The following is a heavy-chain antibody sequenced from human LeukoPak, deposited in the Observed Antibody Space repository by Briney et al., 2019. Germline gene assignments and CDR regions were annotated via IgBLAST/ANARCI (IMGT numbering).Heavy chain of an antibody. V-gene: IGHV3-21*01. CDR3: VRGSYGAYDY. Sequence: SGGSLRLSCAASGFNFNTYTMYWVRQAPGKGLEWVSSISSDSSYIYYADAVHGRFTVSRDNAKYSLYLQMNSLRAEDTAVYYCVRGSYGAYDYWGQGSLVTVSS. CDR1: GFNFNTYT. J-gene: IGHJ4*02. D-gene: IGHD4-17*01. CDR2: ISSDSSYI.